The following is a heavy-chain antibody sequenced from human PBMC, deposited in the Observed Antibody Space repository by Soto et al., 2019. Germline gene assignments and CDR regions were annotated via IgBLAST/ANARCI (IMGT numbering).Heavy chain of an antibody. CDR2: IIPIFGTA. Sequence: QVQLVQSGAEVKKPGSSVKVSCKASGGTFSSYAISWVRQAPGQGLEWMGGIIPIFGTANYAQKFQGRVTIPADEPTSTAYMELSSLRSEDTAVYYCARVVDTAMVKVPNGFDPWGQGTLVTVSS. D-gene: IGHD5-18*01. J-gene: IGHJ5*02. V-gene: IGHV1-69*01. CDR1: GGTFSSYA. CDR3: ARVVDTAMVKVPNGFDP.